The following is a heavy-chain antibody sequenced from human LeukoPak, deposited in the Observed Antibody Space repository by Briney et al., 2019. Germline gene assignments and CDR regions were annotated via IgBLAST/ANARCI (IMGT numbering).Heavy chain of an antibody. Sequence: GGSLRLSCAASGFTFHNYGMHWVRQAPGKGLEWVALIWYDGSNTYYADTVKGRFTIYRENSKNTLYMQMNRLRAEDTAVYYCARDQQRFCSGGTCYLGFEYWGQGILVTVSS. J-gene: IGHJ4*02. D-gene: IGHD2-15*01. V-gene: IGHV3-33*01. CDR3: ARDQQRFCSGGTCYLGFEY. CDR2: IWYDGSNT. CDR1: GFTFHNYG.